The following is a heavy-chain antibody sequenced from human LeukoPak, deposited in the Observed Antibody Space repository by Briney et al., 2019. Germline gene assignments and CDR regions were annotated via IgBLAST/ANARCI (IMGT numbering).Heavy chain of an antibody. CDR1: GFTFDDYG. CDR2: INWNGGST. J-gene: IGHJ3*02. D-gene: IGHD2-2*01. CDR3: GKGLVDQLLRAPPGGAFDI. Sequence: GGSLRLSCAASGFTFDDYGMSWVRQAPGKGLEWVSGINWNGGSTVYADSVKGRFTISRDNSKNTLYLQMNRLIAEETAVYYCGKGLVDQLLRAPPGGAFDIWGQGTMVTRSS. V-gene: IGHV3-20*04.